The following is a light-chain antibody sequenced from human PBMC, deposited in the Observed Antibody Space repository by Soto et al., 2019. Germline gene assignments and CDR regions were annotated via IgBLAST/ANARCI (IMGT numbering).Light chain of an antibody. CDR2: AAS. J-gene: IGKJ1*01. CDR3: QNYYASPRT. Sequence: DIQMTQSPTSLSASVGERVTITCRASQGISNYLAWYQQKPGKVPKLLIFAASTLQSGVPSRFSGSGSGTDFNLTITSLQPEDVDTYHCQNYYASPRTFGQGTKVEIK. CDR1: QGISNY. V-gene: IGKV1-27*01.